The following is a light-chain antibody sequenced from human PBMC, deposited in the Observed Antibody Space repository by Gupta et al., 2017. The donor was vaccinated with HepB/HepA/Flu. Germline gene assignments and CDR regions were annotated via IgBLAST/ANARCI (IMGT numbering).Light chain of an antibody. J-gene: IGLJ2*01. CDR3: QAWDSSIVV. V-gene: IGLV3-1*01. CDR2: QDS. Sequence: SYELTQPPSVSVSPGQTASITCSGDKLGDKYACWYQQKAGQSPVLVIYQDSKRPSGSPERFSGSNSGNTATLTISGTQAMDEADYYCQAWDSSIVVFGGGTKLTVL. CDR1: KLGDKY.